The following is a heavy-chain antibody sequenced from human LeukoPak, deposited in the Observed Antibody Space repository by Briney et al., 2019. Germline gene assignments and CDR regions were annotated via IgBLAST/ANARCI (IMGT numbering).Heavy chain of an antibody. CDR3: ARVNSMVRGVKGWFDP. CDR1: GGSISSYY. CDR2: IYTSGST. D-gene: IGHD3-10*01. V-gene: IGHV4-4*07. Sequence: SETLSLTCNVSGGSISSYYWSWIRQPAGKGLEWIGRIYTSGSTNYNPSLKSRVTMSVDTSKNQFSLKLSSVTAADTAVYYCARVNSMVRGVKGWFDPWGQGTLVTVSS. J-gene: IGHJ5*02.